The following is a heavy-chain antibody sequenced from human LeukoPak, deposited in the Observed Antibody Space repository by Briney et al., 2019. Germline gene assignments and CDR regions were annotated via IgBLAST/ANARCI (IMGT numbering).Heavy chain of an antibody. V-gene: IGHV3-23*01. CDR1: GFTFNTHA. J-gene: IGHJ6*03. CDR2: IGGSGSKT. Sequence: GGSLRLSCAASGFTFNTHAMSWVRQAPGKGLEWVSVIGGSGSKTYYADSVKGRFTISRDNSKKTLYLQMSSLRAEDTAVYYCAKDSYDSSGYYHPDYMDVWGKGTTVTVSS. D-gene: IGHD3-22*01. CDR3: AKDSYDSSGYYHPDYMDV.